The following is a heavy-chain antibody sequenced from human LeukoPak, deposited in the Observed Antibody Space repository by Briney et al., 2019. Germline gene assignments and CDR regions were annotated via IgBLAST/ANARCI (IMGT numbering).Heavy chain of an antibody. V-gene: IGHV1-46*01. D-gene: IGHD1-7*01. CDR2: INPSGGST. CDR1: GYTFTSYY. J-gene: IGHJ4*02. CDR3: ARSVGGYNWNSDLDY. Sequence: ASVKVSCKASGYTFTSYYMHWVRQAPGQGLEWMGIINPSGGSTSYAQKFQGRVTMTRDTSTSTVYMELSSLRSEDTAVYYCARSVGGYNWNSDLDYWGRGTLVTVSS.